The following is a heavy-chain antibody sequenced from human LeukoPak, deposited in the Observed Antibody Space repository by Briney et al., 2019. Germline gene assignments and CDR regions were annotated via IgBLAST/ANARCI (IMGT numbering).Heavy chain of an antibody. V-gene: IGHV4-39*07. D-gene: IGHD6-13*01. Sequence: PSETLSLTCTVSGGSISSSSYYWGWIRQPPGKGLEWIGSIYYSGSTYYNPSLKSRVTISADTSKNQFSLKLSSVTAADTAVYYCARGGSRSWSWGAFDIWGQGTMVTVSS. CDR1: GGSISSSSYY. J-gene: IGHJ3*02. CDR3: ARGGSRSWSWGAFDI. CDR2: IYYSGST.